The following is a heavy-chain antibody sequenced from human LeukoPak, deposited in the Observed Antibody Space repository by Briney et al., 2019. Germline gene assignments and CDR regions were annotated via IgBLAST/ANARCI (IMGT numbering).Heavy chain of an antibody. J-gene: IGHJ4*02. CDR3: ARGLSGLWFGDFDY. V-gene: IGHV4-34*01. Sequence: PSETLSLTCAVYGGSFSGYYWSWIRQPPGKGLEWIGEVNHSGSTNYNPSLKSRVTISVDTSKNQFSLKLSSVTAADTAVNYCARGLSGLWFGDFDYWGQGTLVTVSS. CDR2: VNHSGST. CDR1: GGSFSGYY. D-gene: IGHD3-10*01.